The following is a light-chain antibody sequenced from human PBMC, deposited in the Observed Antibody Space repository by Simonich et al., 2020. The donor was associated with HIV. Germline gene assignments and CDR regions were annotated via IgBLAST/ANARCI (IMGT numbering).Light chain of an antibody. CDR2: WAS. Sequence: DIVMTQSPDSLAVSLGERATINCKSSQSVLYSSNNKNYLAWYQQKPGQPPKLLIYWASTRESGVPDRFSGSGSGTDFTLTISSLQAGDVAVYYCQQRSNWPSTFGGGTKVEIK. CDR3: QQRSNWPST. CDR1: QSVLYSSNNKNY. V-gene: IGKV4-1*01. J-gene: IGKJ4*01.